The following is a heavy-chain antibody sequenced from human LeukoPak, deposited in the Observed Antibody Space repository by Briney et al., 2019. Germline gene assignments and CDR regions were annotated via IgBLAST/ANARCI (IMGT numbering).Heavy chain of an antibody. D-gene: IGHD3-22*01. V-gene: IGHV3-7*03. J-gene: IGHJ4*02. CDR3: AKRGVVIRVILVGFHKEAYYFDY. CDR2: INQDGSEK. Sequence: GGSLRLSCAVSGLTFRSYWMSWVRQAPGKGLEWVANINQDGSEKYFVDSVKGRFTISRDNPKNTLYLQMNSLRAEDTAVYFCAKRGVVIRVILVGFHKEAYYFDYWGQGALVTVSS. CDR1: GLTFRSYW.